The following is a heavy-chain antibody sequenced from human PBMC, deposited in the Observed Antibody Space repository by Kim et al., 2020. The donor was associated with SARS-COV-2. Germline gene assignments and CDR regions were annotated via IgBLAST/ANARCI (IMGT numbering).Heavy chain of an antibody. D-gene: IGHD3-10*01. Sequence: SETLSLTCIVSGGPISSYYWSWIRQPPGKGLEWVGYIYHDGSTNYNPSLKTRLTVSLDTSKTQFSLKLSSVTAADTAVYYCASRRYYYANEHWGRGTLVTVSS. V-gene: IGHV4-59*01. CDR3: ASRRYYYANEH. CDR1: GGPISSYY. J-gene: IGHJ4*02. CDR2: IYHDGST.